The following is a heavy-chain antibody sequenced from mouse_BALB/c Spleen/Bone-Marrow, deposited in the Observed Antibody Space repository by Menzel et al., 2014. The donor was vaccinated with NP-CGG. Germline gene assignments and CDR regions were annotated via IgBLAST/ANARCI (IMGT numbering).Heavy chain of an antibody. Sequence: DVKLQESGAELVRTGDSVKISCKAFGYNFTNYDINWVKQRPGKGLEWIGYINPXNDYTSYNQKFKGKATLTLDKSSITSYIHLIILTSHDSSLYYCSTTSYSNYYFHYLGQSTTLTVSS. CDR2: INPXNDYT. D-gene: IGHD2-5*01. CDR1: GYNFTNYD. J-gene: IGHJ2*01. CDR3: STTSYSNYYFHY. V-gene: IGHV1S45*01.